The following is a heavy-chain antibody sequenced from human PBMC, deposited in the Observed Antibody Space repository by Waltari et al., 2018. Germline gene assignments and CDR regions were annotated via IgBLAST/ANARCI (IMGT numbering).Heavy chain of an antibody. Sequence: QVQLVQSGAEVKKPGASVKVSCKASGYTFTSYDINWVRPATGQGLGWMGWMNPNSGNTGYAQKFQGRVTMTRNTSISTAYMELSSLRSEDTAVYYCARGDGGIPAVLLTGKAAFDYWGQGTLVTVSS. CDR3: ARGDGGIPAVLLTGKAAFDY. CDR1: GYTFTSYD. J-gene: IGHJ4*02. V-gene: IGHV1-8*01. CDR2: MNPNSGNT. D-gene: IGHD1-20*01.